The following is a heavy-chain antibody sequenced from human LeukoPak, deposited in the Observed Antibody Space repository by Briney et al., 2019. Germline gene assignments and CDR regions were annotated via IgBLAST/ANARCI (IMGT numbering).Heavy chain of an antibody. J-gene: IGHJ4*02. CDR3: VRDWGYDSSGYWQKYFDT. CDR1: GFTFANYV. CDR2: TSPDEGLK. Sequence: GGSLRLSCAASGFTFANYVTHWVRQAPGKGLEWVAVTSPDEGLKFYGDSVKGRFTISRDNAKNTVYLQMNSLRAEDTAVYYCVRDWGYDSSGYWQKYFDTWGQGTLVTVSS. V-gene: IGHV3-30*04. D-gene: IGHD3-22*01.